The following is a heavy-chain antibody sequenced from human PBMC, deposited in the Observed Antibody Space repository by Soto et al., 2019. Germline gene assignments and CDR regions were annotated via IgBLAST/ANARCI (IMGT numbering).Heavy chain of an antibody. CDR2: MNPNSGNT. V-gene: IGHV1-8*01. D-gene: IGHD2-2*01. CDR3: AREFRVVGPAAMRGYYYCYMDV. CDR1: GYTFTSYD. Sequence: PSVKVSCKASGYTFTSYDINWVRQATGQGLEWMGWMNPNSGNTGYAQKFQGRVTMTRNTSISTAYMELSSLRSEDTAVYYCAREFRVVGPAAMRGYYYCYMDVWGKGTTVTVSS. J-gene: IGHJ6*03.